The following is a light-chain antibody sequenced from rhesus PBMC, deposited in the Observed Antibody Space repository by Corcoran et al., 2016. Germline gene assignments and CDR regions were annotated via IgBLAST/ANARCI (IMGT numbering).Light chain of an antibody. CDR2: AAS. CDR1: QTISSY. Sequence: DIQMTQSPSSLSASVGDRVTITCRASQTISSYLAWYQQKPGKVPKLLIYAASSLESGVPSRFSGSGSGTKFTLTISSLQPEDFATYYCQQHNSHPYSFGQGTKVEIK. J-gene: IGKJ2*01. CDR3: QQHNSHPYS. V-gene: IGKV1-44*02.